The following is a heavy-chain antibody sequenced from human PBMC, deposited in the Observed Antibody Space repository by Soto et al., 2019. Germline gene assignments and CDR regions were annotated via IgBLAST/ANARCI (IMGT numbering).Heavy chain of an antibody. D-gene: IGHD2-15*01. Sequence: QVHLQQRGAGLLKPSETLSLTCAVYGGSFSNYYWTWIRQPPGKGLEWIGEINHGGSTNNNPSLKIRFTISVDTSKNQFSLNLRSVNGADTAVYYCARLCGGYYDSWGQGTLVTVSS. CDR2: INHGGST. V-gene: IGHV4-34*01. J-gene: IGHJ4*02. CDR3: ARLCGGYYDS. CDR1: GGSFSNYY.